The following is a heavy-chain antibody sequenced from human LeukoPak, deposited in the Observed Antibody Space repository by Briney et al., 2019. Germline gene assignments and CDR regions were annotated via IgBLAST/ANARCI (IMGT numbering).Heavy chain of an antibody. D-gene: IGHD2-2*01. CDR1: GGTFSSYA. CDR3: ARGGYCSSTSCYRWFDP. V-gene: IGHV1-69*05. J-gene: IGHJ5*02. Sequence: SVKVSCKASGGTFSSYAISWVRQAPGQGLEWMGGIIPIFGTANYAQKFQGRVTITTDESTSTAYMELSRLRSEDTAVYYCARGGYCSSTSCYRWFDPWGQGTLVTVSS. CDR2: IIPIFGTA.